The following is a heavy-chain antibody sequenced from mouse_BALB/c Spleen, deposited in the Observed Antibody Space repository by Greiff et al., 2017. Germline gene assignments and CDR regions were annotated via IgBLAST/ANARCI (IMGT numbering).Heavy chain of an antibody. V-gene: IGHV1-80*01. Sequence: QVQLQQSGAELVRPGSSVKISCKASGYAFSSYWMNWVKQRPGQGLEWIGQIYPGDGDTNYNGKFKGKATLTADKSSSTAYMQLSSLTSEDSAVYFCAREGLGRYDYWGQGTTLTVSS. D-gene: IGHD4-1*01. CDR1: GYAFSSYW. CDR3: AREGLGRYDY. J-gene: IGHJ2*01. CDR2: IYPGDGDT.